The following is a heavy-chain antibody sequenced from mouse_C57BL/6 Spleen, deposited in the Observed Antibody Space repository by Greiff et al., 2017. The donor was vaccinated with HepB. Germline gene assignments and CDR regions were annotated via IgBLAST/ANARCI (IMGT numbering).Heavy chain of an antibody. CDR3: ARPHYYGSTLFAY. D-gene: IGHD1-1*01. CDR2: IDPEDGET. V-gene: IGHV14-2*01. Sequence: EVKVEESGAELMKPGASVKLSCTASGFNIKDYYMHWVKQRTEQGLEWIGRIDPEDGETKYAPKFQGKATITADTSSNTASLQLSSLTSEDTAVYYCARPHYYGSTLFAYWGQGTLVTDSA. CDR1: GFNIKDYY. J-gene: IGHJ3*01.